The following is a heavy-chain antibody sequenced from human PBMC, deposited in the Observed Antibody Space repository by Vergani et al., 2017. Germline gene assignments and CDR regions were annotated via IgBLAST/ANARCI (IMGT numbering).Heavy chain of an antibody. CDR3: ARVNTETNGHLYYCCYMDV. V-gene: IGHV4-34*01. Sequence: QVQLQQWGGGLLKPSETLSLTCVVNGGSFTSYHWTWIRQSPGEGLEWVADIHHTVRPDYNPSLKCRLTMSVDKSRHQFSLTLNSVTATDTAIYFGARVNTETNGHLYYCCYMDVWGQGTAGTVS. CDR2: IHHTVRP. J-gene: IGHJ6*03. D-gene: IGHD4-11*01. CDR1: GGSFTSYH.